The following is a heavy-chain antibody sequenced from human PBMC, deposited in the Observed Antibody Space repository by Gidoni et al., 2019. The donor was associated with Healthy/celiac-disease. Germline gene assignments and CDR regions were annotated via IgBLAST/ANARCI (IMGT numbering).Heavy chain of an antibody. V-gene: IGHV4-31*03. CDR3: AREQWLRGYSSGWGGIQYYFDY. Sequence: QVPLQASGPGLVKPSQTLSLTCTVSGGSITRGGYYWSWLRQPPGKGLEWIGYIYYSGSTYYNPSLKSRVTISVDTSKNQFSLKLSSVTAADTAVYYCAREQWLRGYSSGWGGIQYYFDYWGQGTLVTVSS. CDR2: IYYSGST. D-gene: IGHD6-19*01. J-gene: IGHJ4*02. CDR1: GGSITRGGYY.